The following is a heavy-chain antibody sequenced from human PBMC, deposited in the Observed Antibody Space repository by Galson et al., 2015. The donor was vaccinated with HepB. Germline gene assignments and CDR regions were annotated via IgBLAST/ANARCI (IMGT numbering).Heavy chain of an antibody. J-gene: IGHJ4*02. Sequence: PALVKPTQTLTLTCTFSGFSLSRSGVGVGWIRQPPGKALEWLALIYWDDDRSYSPSLKSRLTITKDTSKNQVVLTMTNMDPVDTATYYCAHGSNVRAFGYWGQGTLVTVSS. D-gene: IGHD3-16*01. CDR1: GFSLSRSGVG. V-gene: IGHV2-5*02. CDR2: IYWDDDR. CDR3: AHGSNVRAFGY.